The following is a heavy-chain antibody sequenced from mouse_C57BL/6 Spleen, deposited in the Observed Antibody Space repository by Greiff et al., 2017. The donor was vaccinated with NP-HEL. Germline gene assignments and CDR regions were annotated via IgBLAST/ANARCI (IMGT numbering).Heavy chain of an antibody. Sequence: EVKLMESGGGLVKPGGSLKLSCAASGFTFSDYGMHWVRQAPEKGLEWVAYISSGSSTIYYADTVKGRFTISRDNAKNTLFLQMTSLRCEDTAMYYCARRAYDGLDYWGQGTTLTVSS. D-gene: IGHD2-3*01. CDR3: ARRAYDGLDY. CDR1: GFTFSDYG. CDR2: ISSGSSTI. V-gene: IGHV5-17*01. J-gene: IGHJ2*01.